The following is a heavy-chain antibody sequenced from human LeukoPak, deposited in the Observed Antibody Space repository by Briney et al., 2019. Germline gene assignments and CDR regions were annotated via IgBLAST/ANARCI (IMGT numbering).Heavy chain of an antibody. CDR1: GFTFNKNW. CDR2: IKYDGSVV. Sequence: GGSLRLSCEASGFTFNKNWMSWVRQTPGKALEWVANIKYDGSVVFYVDSVKGRFSISRDNAKNSVYLQMNSLRAEDTAIYYCVRDFDEFDSGGYPTWFDSWAQGTLVTVSS. CDR3: VRDFDEFDSGGYPTWFDS. D-gene: IGHD3-22*01. V-gene: IGHV3-7*01. J-gene: IGHJ5*01.